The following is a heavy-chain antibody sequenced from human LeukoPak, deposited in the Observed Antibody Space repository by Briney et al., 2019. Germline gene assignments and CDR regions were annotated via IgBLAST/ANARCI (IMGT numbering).Heavy chain of an antibody. V-gene: IGHV3-66*04. CDR2: IYSGGST. Sequence: PGGSLRLSCAASGFTASSSYMSWVRQAPGKGLEWVSVIYSGGSTYYAESVKGRFTVSRDNSKNMLYLQMNSLRDEDTAVYYCARRGDSYGDSFEYWGQGTLVTVSS. D-gene: IGHD5-18*01. CDR1: GFTASSSY. CDR3: ARRGDSYGDSFEY. J-gene: IGHJ4*02.